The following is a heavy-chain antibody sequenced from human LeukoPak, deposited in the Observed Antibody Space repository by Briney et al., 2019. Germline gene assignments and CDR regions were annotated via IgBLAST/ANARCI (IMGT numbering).Heavy chain of an antibody. CDR1: GGSISSYY. V-gene: IGHV4-59*08. CDR2: IYYSGST. Sequence: SQTLSLTCTVSGGSISSYYWSWIRQPPGKGLEWIGYIYYSGSTNYNPSLKSRVTISVDTSKNQFSLKLSSVTAADTAVYYCARYPRGFGLDYWGQGTLVTVSS. J-gene: IGHJ4*02. D-gene: IGHD3-10*01. CDR3: ARYPRGFGLDY.